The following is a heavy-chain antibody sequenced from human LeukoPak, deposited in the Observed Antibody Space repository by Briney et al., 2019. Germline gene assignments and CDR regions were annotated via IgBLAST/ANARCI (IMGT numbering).Heavy chain of an antibody. CDR1: GFTFSNAW. J-gene: IGHJ4*02. CDR3: TTDIAAAGTKDY. D-gene: IGHD6-13*01. V-gene: IGHV3-15*01. CDR2: IKSKTDGGTT. Sequence: PGGSLRLSCAASGFTFSNAWMSWVRQAPGKGLEWVGRIKSKTDGGTTDHAAPVKGRFTISRDDSKNTLYLQMNSLKTEDTAAYYCTTDIAAAGTKDYWGQGTLVTVSS.